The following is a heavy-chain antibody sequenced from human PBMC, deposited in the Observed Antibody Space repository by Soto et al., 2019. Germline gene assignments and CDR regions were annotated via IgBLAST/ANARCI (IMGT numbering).Heavy chain of an antibody. CDR3: AKDRSVVRGVINPYYYYGMDV. D-gene: IGHD3-10*01. V-gene: IGHV3-30*18. J-gene: IGHJ6*02. CDR2: ISYDGSNK. CDR1: GFNFSSYG. Sequence: GGSLRLSYAAPGFNFSSYGMHWVRQAPGKGLEWVAVISYDGSNKYYADSVKGRFTISRDNSKNTLYLQMNSLRAEDTAVYYCAKDRSVVRGVINPYYYYGMDVWGQGTTVTVSS.